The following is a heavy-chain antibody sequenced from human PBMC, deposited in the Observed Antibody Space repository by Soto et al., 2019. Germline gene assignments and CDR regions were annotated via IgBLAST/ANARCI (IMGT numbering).Heavy chain of an antibody. CDR2: INTDGDVR. Sequence: GGSLRFSCKVSGFTLSTSAMNWVRQAPGKGLERVSYINTDGDVRHYADSVKGRFTVSRDNAKNLVYLQMNNVGADDTAVYFCTRRDVFDLWGQGATVTVSS. CDR3: TRRDVFDL. J-gene: IGHJ3*01. CDR1: GFTLSTSA. V-gene: IGHV3-48*01.